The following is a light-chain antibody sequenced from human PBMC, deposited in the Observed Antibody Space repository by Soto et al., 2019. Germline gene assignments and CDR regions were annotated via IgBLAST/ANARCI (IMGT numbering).Light chain of an antibody. CDR2: AAS. V-gene: IGKV1-39*01. J-gene: IGKJ5*01. CDR1: QSISSY. Sequence: DIQMTPAPSSPSSLLRDRVTLAFLASQSISSYLNWYQQKPGKAPKLLIYAASSLQSGVPSRFSGSGSGTDFTLTISSLQPEDFATYYCQQSYSTPITFGQGTRLEIK. CDR3: QQSYSTPIT.